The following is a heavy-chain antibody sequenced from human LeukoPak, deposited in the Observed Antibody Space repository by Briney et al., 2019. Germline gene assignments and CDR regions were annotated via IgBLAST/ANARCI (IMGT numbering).Heavy chain of an antibody. J-gene: IGHJ4*02. D-gene: IGHD5-18*01. CDR2: IIPIFGTA. CDR1: GGTFSSYA. Sequence: LVKVSCKASGGTFSSYAISWVRQAPGQGLEWMGGIIPIFGTANYAQKFQGRVTITADESTSTAYMELSSLRSEDTAVYYCARRRGGYSYGLRGAFDYWGQGTLVTVSS. CDR3: ARRRGGYSYGLRGAFDY. V-gene: IGHV1-69*13.